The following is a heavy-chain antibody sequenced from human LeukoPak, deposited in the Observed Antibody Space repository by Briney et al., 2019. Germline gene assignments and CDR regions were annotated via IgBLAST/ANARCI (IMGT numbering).Heavy chain of an antibody. CDR2: IYYSGST. CDR3: ARYGSGNNWFDP. J-gene: IGHJ5*02. Sequence: SETLSLTCTVSGGSISSSSYSWGWIRQPPGKGLEWIGTIYYSGSTYYNPSLKSRVTISVDTSKNQFSLKLSSVTAADTAVYYCARYGSGNNWFDPWGQGTLVTVSS. D-gene: IGHD3-10*01. CDR1: GGSISSSSYS. V-gene: IGHV4-39*07.